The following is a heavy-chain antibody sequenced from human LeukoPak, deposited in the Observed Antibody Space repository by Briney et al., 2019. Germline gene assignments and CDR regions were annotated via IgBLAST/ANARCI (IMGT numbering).Heavy chain of an antibody. D-gene: IGHD2-15*01. CDR2: INPNSGGT. CDR3: ARIGRSAPRSAFDI. J-gene: IGHJ3*02. CDR1: GYTFTGYY. Sequence: ASVKVSCKASGYTFTGYYMHWVRQAPGQGLEWMGWINPNSGGTNYAQKFQGRVTMTRDTSTSTVYMELSSLRSEDTAVYYCARIGRSAPRSAFDIWGQGTMVTVSS. V-gene: IGHV1-2*02.